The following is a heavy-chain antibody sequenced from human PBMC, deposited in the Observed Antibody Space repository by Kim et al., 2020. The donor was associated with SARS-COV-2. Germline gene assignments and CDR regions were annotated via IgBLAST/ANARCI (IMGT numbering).Heavy chain of an antibody. CDR1: GDSVSSNSAA. Sequence: SQTLSLTCAISGDSVSSNSAAWNWIRQSPSRGLEWLGRTYYRSKWYNDYAVSVKSRITINPDTSKNQFSLQLNSVTPEDTAVYYCARAINVKVAAADNYYYYYGMDVWGQGTTVTVSS. CDR2: TYYRSKWYN. V-gene: IGHV6-1*01. D-gene: IGHD6-13*01. CDR3: ARAINVKVAAADNYYYYYGMDV. J-gene: IGHJ6*02.